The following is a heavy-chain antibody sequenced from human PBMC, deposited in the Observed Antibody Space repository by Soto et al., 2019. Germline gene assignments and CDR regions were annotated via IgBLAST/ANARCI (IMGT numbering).Heavy chain of an antibody. V-gene: IGHV3-21*01. J-gene: IGHJ6*02. CDR2: ISSSSSYI. CDR3: AREGTRYCSSPSCQKTYGMDV. CDR1: GFTFSSYS. D-gene: IGHD2-2*01. Sequence: EVQLVESGGGLVKPGGSLRLSCAASGFTFSSYSMNWVRQAPGKGLEWVSSISSSSSYIYYADSVKGRFTISRDNAKNSLYLKMNSLRAEDTAVYYCAREGTRYCSSPSCQKTYGMDVWGQGTTVTVSS.